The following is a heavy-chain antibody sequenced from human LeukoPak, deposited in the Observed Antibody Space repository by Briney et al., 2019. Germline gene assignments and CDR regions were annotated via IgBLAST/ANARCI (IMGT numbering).Heavy chain of an antibody. J-gene: IGHJ4*02. CDR1: GYTFTGYH. D-gene: IGHD3-22*01. Sequence: GASVKVSCKASGYTFTGYHMHWVRQAPGQGLEWMGWINPNSGGTNYAQKFQGRVTMTRDTSISTAYMELSRLRSDDTAVYYCARQDSGDYYDSSGYSLDYWGQGTLVTVSS. CDR2: INPNSGGT. CDR3: ARQDSGDYYDSSGYSLDY. V-gene: IGHV1-2*02.